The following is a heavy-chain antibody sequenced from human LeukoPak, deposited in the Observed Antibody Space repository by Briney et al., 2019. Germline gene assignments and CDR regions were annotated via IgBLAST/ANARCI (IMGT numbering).Heavy chain of an antibody. CDR2: IKSKTDGGTT. CDR3: TTELVVVVAAYYFDY. D-gene: IGHD2-15*01. J-gene: IGHJ4*02. V-gene: IGHV3-15*01. CDR1: GFTFSNAW. Sequence: SGGSLRLSCAASGFTFSNAWMSWVRQAPGKGLEWVGRIKSKTDGGTTDYAAPVKGRFTISRDDSKNTLYLQMNSLKTEDTAVYYCTTELVVVVAAYYFDYWGQGTLVTVSS.